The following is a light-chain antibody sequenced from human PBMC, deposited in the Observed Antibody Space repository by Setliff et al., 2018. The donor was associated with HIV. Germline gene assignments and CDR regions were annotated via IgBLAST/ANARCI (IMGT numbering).Light chain of an antibody. Sequence: QSVLTQPPSASGTPGLRVTISCSGTTFNIEANTVNWYQQLPGAAPKLLIYNNNQRPSGVPDRFSGSKSGNTASLTISGLQAEDEADYYCSSYTSSSTEVFGTGTKVTVL. J-gene: IGLJ1*01. V-gene: IGLV1-44*01. CDR2: NNN. CDR1: TFNIEANT. CDR3: SSYTSSSTEV.